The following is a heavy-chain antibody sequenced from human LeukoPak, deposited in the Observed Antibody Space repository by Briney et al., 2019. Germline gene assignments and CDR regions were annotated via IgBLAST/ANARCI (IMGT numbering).Heavy chain of an antibody. V-gene: IGHV3-30*02. Sequence: GGSLRLSCAASDFSFITYAMSWVRQAPGKGLEWVAFIRYDGSNKYYADSVKGRFTISRDNSKNTLYLQMNSLRAEDTAVYYCAKGRTAGTSRYYYYYMDVWGKGTTVTISS. CDR1: DFSFITYA. D-gene: IGHD6-13*01. J-gene: IGHJ6*03. CDR3: AKGRTAGTSRYYYYYMDV. CDR2: IRYDGSNK.